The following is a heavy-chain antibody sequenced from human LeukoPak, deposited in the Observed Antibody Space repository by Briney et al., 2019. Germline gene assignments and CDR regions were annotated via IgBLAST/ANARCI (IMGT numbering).Heavy chain of an antibody. CDR3: AKDPYSSSWYGFDY. D-gene: IGHD6-13*01. CDR1: GFTFSIYG. CDR2: IRYDGSNK. J-gene: IGHJ4*02. V-gene: IGHV3-30*02. Sequence: GGSLRLSCAASGFTFSIYGMHWVRQVPGKGLEWVAFIRYDGSNKYYADSLKGRFTISRDNSKNTLYLQMNSLRAEDTAVYYCAKDPYSSSWYGFDYWGQGTLVTVSS.